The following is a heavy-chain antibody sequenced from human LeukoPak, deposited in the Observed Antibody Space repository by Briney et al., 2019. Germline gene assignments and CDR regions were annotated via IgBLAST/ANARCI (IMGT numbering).Heavy chain of an antibody. D-gene: IGHD3-22*01. CDR1: GFTFSSYA. CDR2: ISGSGGST. CDR3: AKTQSYYYDSSGPPHDY. V-gene: IGHV3-23*01. J-gene: IGHJ4*02. Sequence: GGSLRLSCAASGFTFSSYAMSWVRQAPGKGLEWVSAISGSGGSTYYADSVKGRFTISRDNSKNTLYLQMNSLRAEDTAVYYCAKTQSYYYDSSGPPHDYWGQGTLVTVSS.